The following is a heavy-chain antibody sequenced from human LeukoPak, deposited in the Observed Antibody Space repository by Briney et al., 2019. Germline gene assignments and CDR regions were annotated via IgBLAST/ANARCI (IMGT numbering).Heavy chain of an antibody. J-gene: IGHJ4*02. D-gene: IGHD1-26*01. Sequence: GASVKVSCKASTFTDYFIHWVRQAPGQGLEWMGWINPNSGDTNYAQKFQGRVTMTWYTATNTAHMGLSRLRSDDTAVYYCAKDLGRYRNNYFDYWGQGTLVTVSS. V-gene: IGHV1-2*02. CDR1: TFTDYF. CDR3: AKDLGRYRNNYFDY. CDR2: INPNSGDT.